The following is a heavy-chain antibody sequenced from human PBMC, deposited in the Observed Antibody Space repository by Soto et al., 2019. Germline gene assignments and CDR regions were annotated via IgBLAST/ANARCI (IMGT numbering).Heavy chain of an antibody. CDR1: GFTFKSYG. V-gene: IGHV3-30*03. CDR2: ISYDGSDK. J-gene: IGHJ4*02. D-gene: IGHD3-22*01. Sequence: PGGSLRLSCAASGFTFKSYGMHWVRQAPGKGLEWVAVISYDGSDKDYADSVKGRFTISRDNSRNTLFLQMNSLRAEDTAVYCCARNYYKYYDSSGYYRSPPYGGQGTLVTVSS. CDR3: ARNYYKYYDSSGYYRSPPY.